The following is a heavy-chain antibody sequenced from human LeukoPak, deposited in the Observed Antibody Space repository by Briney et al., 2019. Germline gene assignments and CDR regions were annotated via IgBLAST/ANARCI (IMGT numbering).Heavy chain of an antibody. J-gene: IGHJ6*02. CDR2: ISSSGSTI. CDR1: GFTFSRYE. V-gene: IGHV3-48*03. CDR3: ARIRFSSSGMDV. Sequence: GGSLRLSCAASGFTFSRYEMNCVREAPGKGLGWVSYISSSGSTIYYADSVKGRFTISRDNAKNSLYLPMNSLRAEDTAVYYCARIRFSSSGMDVWGQGTTVTVSS. D-gene: IGHD6-6*01.